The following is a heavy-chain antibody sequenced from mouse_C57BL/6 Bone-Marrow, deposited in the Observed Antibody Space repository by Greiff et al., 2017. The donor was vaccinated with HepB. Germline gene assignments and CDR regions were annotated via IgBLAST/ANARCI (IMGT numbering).Heavy chain of an antibody. CDR1: GYTFTSYW. D-gene: IGHD1-1*01. J-gene: IGHJ2*01. CDR3: TVIYYFGSSYVFDY. CDR2: IYPGNSDT. Sequence: EVKLVESGTVLARPGASVKMSCKTSGYTFTSYWMHWVKQRPGQGLEWIGAIYPGNSDTSYNQKFKGKAKLTAVTSASTAYMERSSLTNEDSAVYYCTVIYYFGSSYVFDYWGQGTTLTVSS. V-gene: IGHV1-5*01.